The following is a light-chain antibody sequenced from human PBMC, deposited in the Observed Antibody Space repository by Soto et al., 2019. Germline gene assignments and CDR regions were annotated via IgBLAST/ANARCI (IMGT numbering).Light chain of an antibody. CDR3: QQYCTTPWT. J-gene: IGKJ1*01. V-gene: IGKV4-1*01. CDR2: WAS. Sequence: DIVMTQSPDSLAVSLGERATINCKSSQSAFDSSKNKNFLAWYQQKPGQPPKLLIYWASARESGVPDRFSGSESGTDFTLTISSLQAEDVAVYYCQQYCTTPWTFGQGTKVEVK. CDR1: QSAFDSSKNKNF.